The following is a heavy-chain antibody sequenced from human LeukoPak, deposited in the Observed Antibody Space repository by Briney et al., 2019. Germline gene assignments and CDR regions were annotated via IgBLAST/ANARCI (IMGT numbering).Heavy chain of an antibody. CDR1: GFTLSSYS. D-gene: IGHD5-18*01. J-gene: IGHJ4*02. V-gene: IGHV3-49*03. CDR3: TRVAQVDTALVDYFDY. CDR2: IRLNAYGGTT. Sequence: GGSLRLSCAASGFTLSSYSMSWIRQAPGKGLEWVGFIRLNAYGGTTEYAASVKGRCTISRDDSKSIAYLQMNSLKTEDTAVYYCTRVAQVDTALVDYFDYWGQGTLVTVSS.